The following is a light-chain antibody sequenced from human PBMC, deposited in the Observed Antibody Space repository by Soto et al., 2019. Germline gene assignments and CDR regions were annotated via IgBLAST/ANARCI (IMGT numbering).Light chain of an antibody. V-gene: IGLV1-47*01. CDR1: SSNIGSNY. CDR3: AAWDDSLSGPWV. Sequence: QSVLTQPPSASGTPGQRVTISCSGSSSNIGSNYVYWYQQLPGTAPKLLIYRNYQRPSGVPARFSGSKSGTSASLAISGLRSEDEADYYCAAWDDSLSGPWVFGGGTKLTV. CDR2: RNY. J-gene: IGLJ3*02.